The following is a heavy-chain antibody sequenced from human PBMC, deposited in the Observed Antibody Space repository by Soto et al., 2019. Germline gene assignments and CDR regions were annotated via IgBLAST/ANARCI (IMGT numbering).Heavy chain of an antibody. D-gene: IGHD3-3*01. CDR1: GFTFSDYY. CDR2: ISSSSSYT. CDR3: ARAGGFGDTYYDFWSGYHPSDY. Sequence: GGSLRLSCAASGFTFSDYYMSWIRQAPGKGLEWVSHISSSSSYTNYADSVKGRFTISRDNAKNSLYLQMNSLRAEDTAVYYCARAGGFGDTYYDFWSGYHPSDYWGQGTLVTVSS. V-gene: IGHV3-11*06. J-gene: IGHJ4*02.